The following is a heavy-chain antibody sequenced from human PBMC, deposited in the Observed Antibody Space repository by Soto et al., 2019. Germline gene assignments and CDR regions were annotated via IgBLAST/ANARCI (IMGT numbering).Heavy chain of an antibody. CDR3: ARGPATAPDAY. Sequence: GASVKVSCKTSGYIFTSYYIHWVRQAPGQGLEWMGIINPSGGTTTYAQKFQGRVTMTRDTSTSTVYMELSSLRSKDTAVYYCARGPATAPDAYWGLGTLVTVSS. J-gene: IGHJ4*02. V-gene: IGHV1-46*01. CDR2: INPSGGTT. CDR1: GYIFTSYY. D-gene: IGHD2-2*01.